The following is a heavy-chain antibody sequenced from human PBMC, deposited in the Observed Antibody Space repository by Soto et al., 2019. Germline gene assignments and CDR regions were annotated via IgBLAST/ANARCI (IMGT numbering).Heavy chain of an antibody. Sequence: SETLSLTCTVSGGSISSSSYYWGWIRQPPGKGLEWIGSIYYSGSTYYNPSLKSRVTISVDTSKNQLSLKLSSVTAADTSVYYCARHLNYYDSSGYYYGHFDYWGQGTLVTVSS. D-gene: IGHD3-22*01. J-gene: IGHJ4*02. CDR2: IYYSGST. V-gene: IGHV4-39*01. CDR1: GGSISSSSYY. CDR3: ARHLNYYDSSGYYYGHFDY.